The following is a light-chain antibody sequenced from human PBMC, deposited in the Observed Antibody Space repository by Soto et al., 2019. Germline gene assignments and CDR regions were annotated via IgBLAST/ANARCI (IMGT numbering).Light chain of an antibody. Sequence: SYELTQSPSVSVAPEKTATITCGGNNIGNKRVHWYRQKPGQAPVLLISYDSDRPSGIPERLSGSNSENTATLTISSVEAGDEADYYCQVWYITTDNYVFGSGTKLTVL. CDR3: QVWYITTDNYV. CDR2: YDS. V-gene: IGLV3-21*04. J-gene: IGLJ1*01. CDR1: NIGNKR.